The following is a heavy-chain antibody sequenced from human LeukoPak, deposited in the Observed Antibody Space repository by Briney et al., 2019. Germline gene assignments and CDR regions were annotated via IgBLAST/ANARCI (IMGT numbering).Heavy chain of an antibody. CDR2: ISGSGTTI. J-gene: IGHJ4*02. CDR1: GFIFSDHY. D-gene: IGHD3-22*01. Sequence: PGGSLRLSCAVSGFIFSDHYMSWIRQAPGKGLEWISYISGSGTTIYNTDSVRGRFTISRDNAKNSLYLDMNNLRAEDTAVYYCARNRDSSGYSPFDYWGQGTLVTVSS. CDR3: ARNRDSSGYSPFDY. V-gene: IGHV3-11*01.